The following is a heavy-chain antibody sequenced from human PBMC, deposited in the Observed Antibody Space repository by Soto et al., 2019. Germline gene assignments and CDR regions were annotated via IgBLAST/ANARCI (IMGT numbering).Heavy chain of an antibody. CDR1: GFTFSSYG. CDR2: IWHDGSNK. Sequence: GGSLRLSCAASGFTFSSYGMHWVRQAPGKGLEWVAVIWHDGSNKYYADSVKGRFTISRDNSKNTLYLQMNSLRAEDTAVYYCARERRAVSFLGPGYWGQGTLVTVSS. J-gene: IGHJ4*02. CDR3: ARERRAVSFLGPGY. D-gene: IGHD6-19*01. V-gene: IGHV3-33*01.